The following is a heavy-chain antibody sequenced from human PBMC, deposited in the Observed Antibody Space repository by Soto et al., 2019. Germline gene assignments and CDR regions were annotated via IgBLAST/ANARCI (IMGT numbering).Heavy chain of an antibody. Sequence: LKISCKAIGYTFTNYWIGWVRQTPGKGLEWMGIIFPGDSDTRYNPSFEGQVTVSADESISTAYLQWNTLKASDTAMYYCVRPNFGALTHFDFWGQGTLVTVSS. D-gene: IGHD3-16*01. CDR2: IFPGDSDT. V-gene: IGHV5-51*01. J-gene: IGHJ4*02. CDR1: GYTFTNYW. CDR3: VRPNFGALTHFDF.